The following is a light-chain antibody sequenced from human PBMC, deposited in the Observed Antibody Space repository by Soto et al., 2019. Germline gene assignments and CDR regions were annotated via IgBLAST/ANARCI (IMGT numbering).Light chain of an antibody. V-gene: IGKV3-15*01. CDR1: QIVSSN. J-gene: IGKJ2*01. CDR3: QQYNNWPPGDT. Sequence: EIVMTQSPATLSVSPGERATLSCRASQIVSSNLAWYHQKPGQAPRLLIYGASTRATGIPARFSGSGSGTEFTLTISSLQSEDFAVYYCQQYNNWPPGDTFGQGTKLEIK. CDR2: GAS.